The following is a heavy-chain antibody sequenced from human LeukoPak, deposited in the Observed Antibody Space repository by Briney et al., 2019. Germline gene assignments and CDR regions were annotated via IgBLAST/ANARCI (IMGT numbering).Heavy chain of an antibody. J-gene: IGHJ3*02. Sequence: GASVKVSCKASGYTFTGYYMHWVRQAPGQGLEWMGWINPNSGGTNYAQKFQGRVTMTRDTSISTAYMELSRLRSDDTAVYYCARDVGFGEWPGWDAFDIWGQGTMVTVSS. CDR2: INPNSGGT. CDR1: GYTFTGYY. V-gene: IGHV1-2*02. D-gene: IGHD3-10*01. CDR3: ARDVGFGEWPGWDAFDI.